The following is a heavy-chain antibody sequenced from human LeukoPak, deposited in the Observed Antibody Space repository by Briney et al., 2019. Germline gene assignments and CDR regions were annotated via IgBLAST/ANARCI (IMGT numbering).Heavy chain of an antibody. Sequence: GGSLRLSCAASGFTFSNYWMHWVPQAPGKGLVWVSRINSDGSGTNYADSVKGRFTIFRDNAKNTLYLQMNSLRAEDTAVYYCATVRGCGGDCYYLDYWGQGTLVTVSS. CDR1: GFTFSNYW. D-gene: IGHD2-21*02. CDR2: INSDGSGT. CDR3: ATVRGCGGDCYYLDY. V-gene: IGHV3-74*01. J-gene: IGHJ4*02.